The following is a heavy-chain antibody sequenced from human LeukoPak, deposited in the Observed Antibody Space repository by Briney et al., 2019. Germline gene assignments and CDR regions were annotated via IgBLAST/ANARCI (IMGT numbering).Heavy chain of an antibody. D-gene: IGHD5-18*01. V-gene: IGHV3-74*01. Sequence: GGSLRLSCAASGFTFSSYWMHWVRQAPGKGLVWVSRINSDGSSTSYADSVKGRFTISRDNAKNTLYLQMNSLRAEDTAVYYCGREVQLWNSYWYFDLWGRGTLVTVSS. CDR3: GREVQLWNSYWYFDL. CDR1: GFTFSSYW. J-gene: IGHJ2*01. CDR2: INSDGSST.